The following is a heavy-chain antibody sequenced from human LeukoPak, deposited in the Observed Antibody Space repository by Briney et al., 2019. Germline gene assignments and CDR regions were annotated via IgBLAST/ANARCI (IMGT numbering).Heavy chain of an antibody. J-gene: IGHJ4*02. V-gene: IGHV1-69*01. CDR3: ARDVGVWGSYRFFPFDY. CDR2: IIPIFGTA. CDR1: GGTFSSYA. Sequence: SVKVSCKASGGTFSSYAISWVRQAPGQGLEWMGGIIPIFGTANYAQKFQGRVTITADESTSTAYMELRSLRSDDTAVYYCARDVGVWGSYRFFPFDYWGQGTLVTVSS. D-gene: IGHD3-16*02.